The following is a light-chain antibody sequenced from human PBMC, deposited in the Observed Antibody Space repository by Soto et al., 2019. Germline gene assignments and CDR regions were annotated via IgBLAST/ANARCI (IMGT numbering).Light chain of an antibody. CDR1: QSVGTK. J-gene: IGKJ4*01. V-gene: IGKV3-15*01. CDR3: QQYGVSQGP. Sequence: IVMTQSPATLSVSPGERANLSCRASQSVGTKLAWYQQTPGQAPRLLIYGASNRATGVPARISGSVSGTEFTLTIASLQSEDFAVYYCQQYGVSQGPFGGGTKVDIK. CDR2: GAS.